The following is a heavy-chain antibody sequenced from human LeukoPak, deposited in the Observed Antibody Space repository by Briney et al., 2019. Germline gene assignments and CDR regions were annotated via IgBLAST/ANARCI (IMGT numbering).Heavy chain of an antibody. V-gene: IGHV1-18*01. CDR3: ARGNGVTSGWFQDYYYYGLDV. D-gene: IGHD6-19*01. CDR1: GYSFTTLG. Sequence: ASVKVSCKASGYSFTTLGISWLRQAPGQGLECMGWTTAYNGKTDYAQKFQDRVTLTTDTSTNTAYMELKSLRSDDTAVYYCARGNGVTSGWFQDYYYYGLDVWGQGTTVTVSS. CDR2: TTAYNGKT. J-gene: IGHJ6*02.